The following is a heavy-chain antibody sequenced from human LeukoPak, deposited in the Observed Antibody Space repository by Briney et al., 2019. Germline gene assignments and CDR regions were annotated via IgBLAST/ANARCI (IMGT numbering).Heavy chain of an antibody. CDR3: ARDRGYSAFDF. J-gene: IGHJ4*02. Sequence: GGSLRLSCGVSGLTFGTSWMNWVRQAPGKGLEWVASMDGDGGHIYHAGSVKGRFTISRDNAKNSLYLQLNSLRAEDTAVYYCARDRGYSAFDFWGQGTLVTVSS. D-gene: IGHD5-18*01. V-gene: IGHV3-7*01. CDR2: MDGDGGHI. CDR1: GLTFGTSW.